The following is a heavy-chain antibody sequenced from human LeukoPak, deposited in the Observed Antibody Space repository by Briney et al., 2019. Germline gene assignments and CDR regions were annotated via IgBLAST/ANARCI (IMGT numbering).Heavy chain of an antibody. CDR2: IIPILGIA. CDR3: ARERDIVATTTRDDY. D-gene: IGHD5-12*01. V-gene: IGHV1-69*04. J-gene: IGHJ4*02. CDR1: GGTFSSYA. Sequence: SVKVSRKASGGTFSSYAISWVRQAPGQGLEWMGRIIPILGIANYAQKFQGRATITADKSTSTAYMELSSLRSEDTAVYYCARERDIVATTTRDDYWGQGTLVTVSS.